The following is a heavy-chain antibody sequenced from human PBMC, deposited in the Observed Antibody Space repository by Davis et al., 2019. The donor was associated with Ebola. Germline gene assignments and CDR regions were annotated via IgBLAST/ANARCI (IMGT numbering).Heavy chain of an antibody. CDR2: INHSGST. V-gene: IGHV4-34*01. D-gene: IGHD1-26*01. J-gene: IGHJ4*02. Sequence: PSETLSLTCAVYGGSFSGYYWSWIRQPPGKGLEWIGEINHSGSTNYNPSLKSRVTISVDTSKNQFSLKLSSVTAADTAVYYCARAGRELLLHYFDYWGQGTLVTVSS. CDR1: GGSFSGYY. CDR3: ARAGRELLLHYFDY.